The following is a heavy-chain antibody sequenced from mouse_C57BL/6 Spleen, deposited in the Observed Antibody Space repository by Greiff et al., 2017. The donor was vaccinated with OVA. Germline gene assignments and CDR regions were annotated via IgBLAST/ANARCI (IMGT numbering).Heavy chain of an antibody. D-gene: IGHD4-1*01. J-gene: IGHJ4*01. V-gene: IGHV6-3*01. Sequence: EVKVEESGGGLVQPGGSMKLSCVASGFTFSNYWMNWVRQSPEKGLEWVAQIRLKSDNYATHYAESVKGRFTISRDDSKSSVYLQMNNLRAEDTGIYYCTGELGRYYAMDYWGQGTSVTVSS. CDR3: TGELGRYYAMDY. CDR2: IRLKSDNYAT. CDR1: GFTFSNYW.